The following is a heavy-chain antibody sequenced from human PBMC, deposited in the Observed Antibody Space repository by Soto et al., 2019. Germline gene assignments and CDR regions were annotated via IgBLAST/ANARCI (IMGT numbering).Heavy chain of an antibody. CDR2: IKEDGSQK. CDR3: ARYGYYYGMDV. D-gene: IGHD4-17*01. J-gene: IGHJ6*02. V-gene: IGHV3-7*01. CDR1: GITFSSYW. Sequence: GGSLRLSCAASGITFSSYWMSWVRQAPGKGLEWVANIKEDGSQKYYVDAVKGRFTISRDNAKNSMYLQMDNLRAEDTAVYYCARYGYYYGMDVWGQGTTVTVSS.